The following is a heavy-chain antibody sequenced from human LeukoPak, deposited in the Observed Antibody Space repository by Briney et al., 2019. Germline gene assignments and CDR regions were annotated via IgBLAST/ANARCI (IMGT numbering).Heavy chain of an antibody. D-gene: IGHD3-22*01. CDR1: GYSFTTYW. CDR2: IYPGDSDT. J-gene: IGHJ4*02. CDR3: ARLDTYDSSGYSFYYFDY. Sequence: GESLKISCKGSGYSFTTYWIGWVRQMPGKGLEWMGIIYPGDSDTRYSPSFQGQVTISADKSISTAYLQWSSLKASDTAMYYCARLDTYDSSGYSFYYFDYWGQGTLVTVSS. V-gene: IGHV5-51*01.